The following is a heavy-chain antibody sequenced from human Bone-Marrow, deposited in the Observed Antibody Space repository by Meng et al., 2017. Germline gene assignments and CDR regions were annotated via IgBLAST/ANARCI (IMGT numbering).Heavy chain of an antibody. V-gene: IGHV1-2*02. Sequence: ASVTVSCLASGYTFTGYYMHWLRQAPGQGLAWMGWINSNSGGTNYAQKLQGRVTMTRDTSISTAYMELSRLRSDDTAVYYCARGRFDTYYYDSSGYWGAFDIWGQGTMVTVSS. CDR1: GYTFTGYY. CDR3: ARGRFDTYYYDSSGYWGAFDI. J-gene: IGHJ3*02. D-gene: IGHD3-22*01. CDR2: INSNSGGT.